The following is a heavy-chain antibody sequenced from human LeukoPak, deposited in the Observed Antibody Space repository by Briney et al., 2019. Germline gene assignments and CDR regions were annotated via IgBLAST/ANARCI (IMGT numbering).Heavy chain of an antibody. D-gene: IGHD3-10*01. CDR2: ISGDGGST. V-gene: IGHV3-43*02. J-gene: IGHJ6*03. CDR3: ATHDYYGSGSYYNVGYYYMDV. CDR1: GFTFDDYA. Sequence: GGSLRLSCAASGFTFDDYAMHWVRQAPGKGLEWVSLISGDGGSTYYADSEKGRFTISRDNSKNSLYLQMNSLRTEDTALYYCATHDYYGSGSYYNVGYYYMDVWGKGTTVTVSS.